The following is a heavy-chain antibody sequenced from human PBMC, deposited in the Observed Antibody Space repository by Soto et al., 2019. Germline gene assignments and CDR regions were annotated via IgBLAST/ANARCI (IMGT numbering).Heavy chain of an antibody. CDR3: ARESWPRGYVDTGHYGMDV. CDR2: INPNSGAT. CDR1: GGTFSSYA. Sequence: GASVKVSCKASGGTFSSYAISWVRQAPGQGLEWMGWINPNSGATNYAQKFQGWVTMTRDTSISTAYMELSRLRSDDTAVYYCARESWPRGYVDTGHYGMDVWGQGTTVTVSS. J-gene: IGHJ6*02. V-gene: IGHV1-2*04. D-gene: IGHD5-18*01.